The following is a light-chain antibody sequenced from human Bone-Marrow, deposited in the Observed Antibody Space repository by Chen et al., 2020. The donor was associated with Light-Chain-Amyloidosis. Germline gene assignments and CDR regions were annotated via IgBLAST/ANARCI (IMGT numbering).Light chain of an antibody. Sequence: DIQMTQSPSPLSASVGDRVTITCRASQNISRWLAWYQQKPGKAPKLLIYWTSTFEPGVPSRFSGRGSGTEFTLTISSLQPADFATYYCQQYKSYSTFGQGTKVEIK. CDR1: QNISRW. V-gene: IGKV1-5*03. CDR2: WTS. CDR3: QQYKSYST. J-gene: IGKJ1*01.